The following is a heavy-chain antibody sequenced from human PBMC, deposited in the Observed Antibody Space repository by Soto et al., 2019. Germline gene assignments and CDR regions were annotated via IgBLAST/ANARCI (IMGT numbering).Heavy chain of an antibody. D-gene: IGHD6-19*01. Sequence: GGSLRLSCVVSQFPFSRYWMSWVRQAPGKGLEWVANINEDGTETYYAESVRGRLTFSRDNAKNSLYLQMNSLRAEDTAVYYCARDSAAVAGTADYWGQGTLVTVSS. V-gene: IGHV3-7*01. CDR2: INEDGTET. CDR3: ARDSAAVAGTADY. J-gene: IGHJ4*02. CDR1: QFPFSRYW.